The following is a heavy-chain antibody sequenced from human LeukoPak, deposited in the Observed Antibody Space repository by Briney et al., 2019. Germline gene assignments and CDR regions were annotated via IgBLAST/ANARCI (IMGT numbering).Heavy chain of an antibody. CDR1: GYTFTSYG. J-gene: IGHJ4*02. CDR3: ARDGPDYGDHINFDY. D-gene: IGHD4-17*01. Sequence: ASEKVSCKASGYTFTSYGISWVRQAPGQGLEWMGWIRTYNGNTNYAQKRQGRVTMTTDTSTNTDYMELTSLRSDDTAVYYCARDGPDYGDHINFDYWGQGTLVTVSS. V-gene: IGHV1-18*01. CDR2: IRTYNGNT.